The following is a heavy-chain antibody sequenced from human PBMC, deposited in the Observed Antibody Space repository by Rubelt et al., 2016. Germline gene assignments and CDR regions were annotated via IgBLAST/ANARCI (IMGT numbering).Heavy chain of an antibody. CDR1: GYTFTSYG. CDR2: ISAYDGKP. V-gene: IGHV1-18*01. D-gene: IGHD1-1*01. Sequence: QVQLVQSGAEVKKPGASVKVSCQASGYTFTSYGISWVRQSPGQGLEGIGWISAYDGKPNYAQKLQGRVPMTTDTSTSTAYMWLRSLRSDDTAVYCCARDQLALYAFDIWGQGTMVTVSS. J-gene: IGHJ3*02. CDR3: ARDQLALYAFDI.